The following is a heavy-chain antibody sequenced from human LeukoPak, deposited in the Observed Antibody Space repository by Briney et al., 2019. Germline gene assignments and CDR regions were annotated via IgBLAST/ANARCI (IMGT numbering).Heavy chain of an antibody. V-gene: IGHV4-59*08. CDR1: GGSICSYY. D-gene: IGHD5-24*01. Sequence: WETLSLTRTGSGGSICSYYWSWSPHHPRERLGWIGEIYYSGSSNYNPSLKSRLTISLDTPNNQYSLQVGSVTAADTAVYYCARLRDRYNYAVGYYYYYGMDVWGQGTTVTVSS. J-gene: IGHJ6*02. CDR2: IYYSGSS. CDR3: ARLRDRYNYAVGYYYYYGMDV.